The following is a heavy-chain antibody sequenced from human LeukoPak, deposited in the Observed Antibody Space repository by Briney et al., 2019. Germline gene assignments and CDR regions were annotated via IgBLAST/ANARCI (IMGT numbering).Heavy chain of an antibody. CDR1: GFTFSRHW. V-gene: IGHV3-74*01. CDR3: ARICSSTDCLIPD. J-gene: IGHJ4*02. CDR2: INSDASDT. Sequence: GGSLRLSCAASGFTFSRHWMHWVRQAPGKGLVWISRINSDASDTNYADFVKGRFTISRDNAKNTVYLQINSLRDEDTAVYYCARICSSTDCLIPDWGQGTLVTVS. D-gene: IGHD2-2*01.